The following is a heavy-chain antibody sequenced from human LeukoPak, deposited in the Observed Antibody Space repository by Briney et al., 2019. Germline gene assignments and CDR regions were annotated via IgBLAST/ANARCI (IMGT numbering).Heavy chain of an antibody. CDR3: ASLDTAKQPLANH. V-gene: IGHV3-7*03. CDR1: GLTVSNHW. J-gene: IGHJ5*02. Sequence: GGSLRLPCVASGLTVSNHWMSWVRQAPGKGLEWVANIREERGQEYYVDSVKGRFTISKNSAKNSLYLQMNTLRVEDTAMYYCASLDTAKQPLANHWGQGTLVTVSS. D-gene: IGHD5-18*01. CDR2: IREERGQE.